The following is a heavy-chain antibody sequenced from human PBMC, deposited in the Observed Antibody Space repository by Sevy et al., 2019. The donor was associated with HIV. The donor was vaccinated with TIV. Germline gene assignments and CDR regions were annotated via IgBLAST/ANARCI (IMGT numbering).Heavy chain of an antibody. D-gene: IGHD5-12*01. CDR2: IWFDGSNE. V-gene: IGHV3-33*01. J-gene: IGHJ4*01. CDR3: ARDLEFYGYREDGPAFNPDY. CDR1: GFSFSSYG. Sequence: AGSLRLSCAASGFSFSSYGMHWVRQAPGKGLEWLAVIWFDGSNEYYADSVKGRFTISRDIAKNTLYLQMNSLRAEDTAVYYCARDLEFYGYREDGPAFNPDYWGRGTLVTVSS.